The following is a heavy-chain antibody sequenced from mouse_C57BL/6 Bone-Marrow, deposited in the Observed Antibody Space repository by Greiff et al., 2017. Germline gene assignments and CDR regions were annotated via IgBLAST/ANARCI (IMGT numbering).Heavy chain of an antibody. CDR1: GYTFTSYW. V-gene: IGHV1-55*01. D-gene: IGHD2-5*01. Sequence: VQLQQPGAELVKPGASVTMSCKASGYTFTSYWITWVKQRPGQGLEWIGDIYPGSGSTNYNEKFKSKATLTVDTSSSTAYMQLSSLTSEDSAVYYGERAYYSNYWYFDDWGTGTTVTVSS. CDR2: IYPGSGST. CDR3: ERAYYSNYWYFDD. J-gene: IGHJ1*03.